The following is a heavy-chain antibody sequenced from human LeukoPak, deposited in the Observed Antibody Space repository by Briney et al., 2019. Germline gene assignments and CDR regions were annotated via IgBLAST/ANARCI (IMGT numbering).Heavy chain of an antibody. CDR1: GGPVSSGSYY. CDR3: ARGWQYQLLFYFDY. V-gene: IGHV4-61*01. D-gene: IGHD2-2*01. Sequence: SETLSLTCTVSGGPVSSGSYYWSWIRQPPGKGLEWIGYIYYSGSTNYNPSLKSRVTISVDTSKNQFSLKLSSVTAADTAVYYCARGWQYQLLFYFDYWGQGTLVTVSS. J-gene: IGHJ4*02. CDR2: IYYSGST.